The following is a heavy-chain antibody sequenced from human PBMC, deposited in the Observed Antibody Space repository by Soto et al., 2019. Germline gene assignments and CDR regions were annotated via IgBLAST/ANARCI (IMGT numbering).Heavy chain of an antibody. CDR2: ISGSGGST. V-gene: IGHV3-23*01. D-gene: IGHD2-15*01. Sequence: GALRLSCAASGFTFNYARMSLGRPAPGKGEEWVSAISGSGGSTYSADSVKGRFTISRDNAKNSLYLQMNSLRAEDTAVYYCARDVVVVAATPPDYYYYYMDVWGKGTTVTVSS. J-gene: IGHJ6*03. CDR3: ARDVVVVAATPPDYYYYYMDV. CDR1: GFTFNYAR.